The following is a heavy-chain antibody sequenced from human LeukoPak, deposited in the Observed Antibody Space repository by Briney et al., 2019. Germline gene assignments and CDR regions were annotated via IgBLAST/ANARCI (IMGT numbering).Heavy chain of an antibody. Sequence: PGGSLRLSCAASGFTFSSYAMSWVRQAPGKELEWVSTVSGSGDSTWYADSVKGRFTISRDNSKSTLYLQMNSLRAEDTAVYYCAKSPYIASHIDFDYWGQGTLVTVSS. CDR2: VSGSGDST. CDR1: GFTFSSYA. J-gene: IGHJ4*02. CDR3: AKSPYIASHIDFDY. D-gene: IGHD3-16*01. V-gene: IGHV3-23*01.